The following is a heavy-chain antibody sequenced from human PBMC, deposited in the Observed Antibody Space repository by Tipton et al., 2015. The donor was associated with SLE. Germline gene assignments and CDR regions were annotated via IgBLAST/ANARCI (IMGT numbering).Heavy chain of an antibody. J-gene: IGHJ4*02. V-gene: IGHV3-69-1*02. D-gene: IGHD3-22*01. CDR3: AREGYDRTGYYLAVFDY. CDR1: GFSFSDYY. CDR2: ISSSGTI. Sequence: SLRLSCAASGFSFSDYYMNWVRQAPGKGLEWVSSISSSGTISYADSVRGRFTISRDNAKNSLYLQMNSLRAEDTAVYYCAREGYDRTGYYLAVFDYWGQGALVTVSS.